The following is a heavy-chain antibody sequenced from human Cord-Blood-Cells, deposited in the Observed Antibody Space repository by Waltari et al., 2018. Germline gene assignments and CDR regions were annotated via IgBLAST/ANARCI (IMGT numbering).Heavy chain of an antibody. J-gene: IGHJ5*02. D-gene: IGHD3-9*01. CDR1: GYTFTSYA. CDR3: ARDWELRYFHWIPNYNWFDP. V-gene: IGHV7-4-1*02. CDR2: INTNTGNP. Sequence: QVQLVQSGPELKKPGASVKVSSKASGYTFTSYALNWVPQAPAQGLAGMGRINTNTGNPTYAQGLTGRFVFSLDTSVSTAYLQISSLKAEDTAVYYCARDWELRYFHWIPNYNWFDPWGQGTLVTVSS.